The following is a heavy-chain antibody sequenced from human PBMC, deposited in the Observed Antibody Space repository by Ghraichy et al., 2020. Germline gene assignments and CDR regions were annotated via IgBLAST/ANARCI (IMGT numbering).Heavy chain of an antibody. CDR3: ARVRMAGTRQNWFDS. Sequence: SETLSLTCTVSGFSIRSAYYWAWIRQPPGKGLEWIGSIYCTGSTFDNPSLKSRVTLLIDTSKNQFSLNLGFVTAADTAVYYCARVRMAGTRQNWFDSWGQGTLVTVSS. J-gene: IGHJ5*01. D-gene: IGHD5-24*01. CDR1: GFSIRSAYY. V-gene: IGHV4-38-2*02. CDR2: IYCTGST.